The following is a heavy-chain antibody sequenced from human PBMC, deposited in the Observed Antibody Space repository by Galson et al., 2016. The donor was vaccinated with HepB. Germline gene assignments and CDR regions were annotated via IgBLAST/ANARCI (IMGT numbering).Heavy chain of an antibody. V-gene: IGHV3-23*01. CDR3: AKGNIVQVPAAPYA. J-gene: IGHJ5*02. D-gene: IGHD2-2*01. CDR1: GFTFRNYA. CDR2: ISGSGDTT. Sequence: SLRLSCAASGFTFRNYAMSWVRQAPGKGPEWVSSISGSGDTTYDADAVRGRFTISGDNPRNTLSLQMDSLRAEDSAIYYCAKGNIVQVPAAPYAWGQGALVTVSS.